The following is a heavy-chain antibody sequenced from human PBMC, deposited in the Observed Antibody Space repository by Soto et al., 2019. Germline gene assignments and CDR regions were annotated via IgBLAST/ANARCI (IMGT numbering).Heavy chain of an antibody. CDR2: ISYDGSNK. Sequence: GGSLRLSCAASGFTFSSYGMHWVRQAPGKGLEWVAVISYDGSNKYYADSVKGRFTISRDNSKNTLYLQMNSLRAEDTAVYYCAKVRPGCSGGSCYSWLGYYYYYMDVWGKGTTVTVSS. J-gene: IGHJ6*03. D-gene: IGHD2-15*01. CDR3: AKVRPGCSGGSCYSWLGYYYYYMDV. V-gene: IGHV3-30*18. CDR1: GFTFSSYG.